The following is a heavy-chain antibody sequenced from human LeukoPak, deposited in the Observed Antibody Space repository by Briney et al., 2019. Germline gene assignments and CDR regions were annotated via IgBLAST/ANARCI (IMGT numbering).Heavy chain of an antibody. J-gene: IGHJ4*02. CDR1: GGSMSTYY. CDR2: IYYSGST. V-gene: IGHV4-59*01. D-gene: IGHD6-6*01. Sequence: PSETLSLTCTVSGGSMSTYYWSWIRQTPGKGLEWIGYIYYSGSTNYNPSLKSRATISVDTSKNQFSLKVKSVTAADTAVYYCARGTHSSSPIPLDYWGQGTLVTVSS. CDR3: ARGTHSSSPIPLDY.